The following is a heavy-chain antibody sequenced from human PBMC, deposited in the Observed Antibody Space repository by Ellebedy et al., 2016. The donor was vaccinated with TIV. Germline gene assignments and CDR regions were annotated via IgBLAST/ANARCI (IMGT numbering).Heavy chain of an antibody. J-gene: IGHJ4*02. D-gene: IGHD2-2*01. CDR1: GFTFTDYA. CDR3: AKQASRGIWYLDS. V-gene: IGHV3-23*01. CDR2: MTDGGGFT. Sequence: GESLKISCEVSGFTFTDYAMSWVRQAPGKGLEWVSAMTDGGGFTSYADTVKGRFTISRDNFRNIVYLQMNSLRPEDTAVYYCAKQASRGIWYLDSWGQGTLVTVSS.